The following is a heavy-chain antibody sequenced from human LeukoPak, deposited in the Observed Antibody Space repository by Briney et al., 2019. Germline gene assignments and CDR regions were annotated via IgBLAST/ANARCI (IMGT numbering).Heavy chain of an antibody. CDR3: AKDGSGYYDFWSGNYYYYYMDV. CDR2: IWYDGSNK. J-gene: IGHJ6*03. V-gene: IGHV3-33*06. CDR1: GFTFSSYG. Sequence: GGSLRLSCAASGFTFSSYGMHWIRQAPGKGLEWVADIWYDGSNKYYADSVKGRFTISRDNSKNTLYLQMNSLRAEDTAVYYCAKDGSGYYDFWSGNYYYYYMDVWGKGTTVTVSS. D-gene: IGHD3-3*01.